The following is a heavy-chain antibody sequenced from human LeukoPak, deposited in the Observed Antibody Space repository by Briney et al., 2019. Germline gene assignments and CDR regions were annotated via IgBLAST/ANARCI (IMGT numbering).Heavy chain of an antibody. CDR1: GFTFTDYY. D-gene: IGHD1-26*01. CDR3: ARIYGWTTSGTYELTDY. V-gene: IGHV1-2*06. Sequence: ASVKVSCKASGFTFTDYYIHWVRQAPGQGLEWMGRINLNSGATNCAQKFQDKVTMTRDASITTAYMELRSLTSDDTAIYYCARIYGWTTSGTYELTDYWGQGTLVTVSS. J-gene: IGHJ4*02. CDR2: INLNSGAT.